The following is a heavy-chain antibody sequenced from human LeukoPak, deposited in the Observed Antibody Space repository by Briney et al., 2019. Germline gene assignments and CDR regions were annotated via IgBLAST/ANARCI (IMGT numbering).Heavy chain of an antibody. D-gene: IGHD5-18*01. Sequence: SETLSLTCAVSGGSISSSNWWSWVRPPPGKGLEWIGEIYHSGSTNYNPSLKSRVTISVDTSKNQFSLKLSSVTAADTAVYYCARTAMVTNYYYYYYMDVWGKGTTVTVSS. J-gene: IGHJ6*03. CDR1: GGSISSSNW. CDR2: IYHSGST. CDR3: ARTAMVTNYYYYYYMDV. V-gene: IGHV4-4*02.